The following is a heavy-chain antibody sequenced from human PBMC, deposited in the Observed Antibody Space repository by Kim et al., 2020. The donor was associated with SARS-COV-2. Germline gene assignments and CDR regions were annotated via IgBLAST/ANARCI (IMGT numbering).Heavy chain of an antibody. CDR2: IIPIFGTA. CDR1: GGTFSSYA. Sequence: SVKVSCKASGGTFSSYAISWVRQAPGQGLEWMGGIIPIFGTANYAQKFQGRVTITADESTSTAYMELSSLRSEDTAVYYCARDLKWGVTAIRNDAFDIWGQGTMVTVSS. D-gene: IGHD2-21*02. V-gene: IGHV1-69*13. CDR3: ARDLKWGVTAIRNDAFDI. J-gene: IGHJ3*02.